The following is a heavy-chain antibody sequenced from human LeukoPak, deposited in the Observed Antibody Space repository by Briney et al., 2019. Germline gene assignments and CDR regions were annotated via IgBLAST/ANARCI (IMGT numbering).Heavy chain of an antibody. J-gene: IGHJ4*02. Sequence: ASVKVSCKASGGTFSSYAISWVRQAPGQGLEWMGGIIPIFGTANYAQKFQGRVTITADESTSTAYMELSSLRSEDTAVYYCASSNQYCTNGVCYTVFDYWGQGTLVTVSS. D-gene: IGHD2-8*01. CDR1: GGTFSSYA. CDR3: ASSNQYCTNGVCYTVFDY. CDR2: IIPIFGTA. V-gene: IGHV1-69*13.